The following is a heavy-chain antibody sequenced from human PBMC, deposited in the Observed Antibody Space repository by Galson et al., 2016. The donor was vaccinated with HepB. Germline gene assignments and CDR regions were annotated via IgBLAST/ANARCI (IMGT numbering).Heavy chain of an antibody. CDR3: ARDSMATITGLDGFDI. CDR2: ISNDESNK. J-gene: IGHJ3*02. V-gene: IGHV3-30*04. CDR1: GFTFSKFA. D-gene: IGHD5-24*01. Sequence: SLRLSCAASGFTFSKFAMHWVRQAPGKGLDWVAVISNDESNKYYADSVKGRFTISRDSSNNTLYLQMNSLRAEDTAVYYCARDSMATITGLDGFDIWGRGTMVTVSP.